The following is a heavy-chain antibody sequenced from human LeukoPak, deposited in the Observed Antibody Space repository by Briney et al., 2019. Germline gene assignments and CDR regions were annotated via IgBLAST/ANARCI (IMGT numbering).Heavy chain of an antibody. CDR1: CGSISSYY. CDR3: RRSYDTNFDY. J-gene: IGHJ4*02. Sequence: SETLSLTCTAACGSISSYYWSWIRQPPGKGLEWIGYIYFSGSTSYNPSLKSRVTISVDRSKNQFSLKLSSVAAAGRAVYYCRRSYDTNFDYWGQGTLVTVSS. V-gene: IGHV4-59*01. D-gene: IGHD3-3*01. CDR2: IYFSGST.